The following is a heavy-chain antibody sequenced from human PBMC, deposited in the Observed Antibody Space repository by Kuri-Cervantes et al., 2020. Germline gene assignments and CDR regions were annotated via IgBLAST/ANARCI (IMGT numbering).Heavy chain of an antibody. Sequence: GESLKISCAASGFTFSSYGMHWVRQAPGKGLEWVAVISYDGSNKYYADSVKGRFTISRDNSKNTLYLRMNSLRAEDTAVYYCAKGTYYGGHGMDVWGQGTTVTVSS. CDR1: GFTFSSYG. V-gene: IGHV3-30*18. CDR3: AKGTYYGGHGMDV. D-gene: IGHD4-23*01. CDR2: ISYDGSNK. J-gene: IGHJ6*02.